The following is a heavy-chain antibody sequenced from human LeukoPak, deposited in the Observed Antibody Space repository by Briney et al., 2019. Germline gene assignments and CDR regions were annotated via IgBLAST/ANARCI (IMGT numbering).Heavy chain of an antibody. CDR2: IYYSGST. CDR3: ARSSFDY. Sequence: SETLSLTCTVSGGSISSSSYSWGWVRQPPGKGLEWIGSIYYSGSTYYNSSLKSRVTISVDTSKNQFSLNLSSVTAADTAVYYCARSSFDYWGQGTLVTVSS. V-gene: IGHV4-39*01. J-gene: IGHJ4*02. CDR1: GGSISSSSYS.